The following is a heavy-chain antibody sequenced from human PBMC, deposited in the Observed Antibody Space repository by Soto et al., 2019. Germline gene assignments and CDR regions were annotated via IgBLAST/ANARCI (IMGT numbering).Heavy chain of an antibody. V-gene: IGHV3-30*18. D-gene: IGHD2-15*01. CDR1: EFTFSNFG. J-gene: IGHJ3*02. Sequence: SLRLPWAALEFTFSNFGVRWILKTPDKGLEWVAVISYDGSNKYYADTVKGRFTISRDNSKNTLYLQMNSLRAEDTAVYYCAKLGSVVVVAATQGRDDSCHIWGQGTMVTAS. CDR2: ISYDGSNK. CDR3: AKLGSVVVVAATQGRDDSCHI.